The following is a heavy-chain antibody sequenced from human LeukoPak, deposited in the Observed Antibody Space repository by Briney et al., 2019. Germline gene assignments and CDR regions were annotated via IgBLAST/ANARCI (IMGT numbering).Heavy chain of an antibody. CDR3: AWELDSIPYYFDY. J-gene: IGHJ4*02. Sequence: PGGSLRLSCAASGFTFSSYAMHWVRQAPGKGLEWVAVISYDGSNKYYADSVKGRFTISRDNSKNTLYLQMNSLRAEDTAVYYCAWELDSIPYYFDYWGQGTLVTVSS. CDR1: GFTFSSYA. D-gene: IGHD2-2*03. CDR2: ISYDGSNK. V-gene: IGHV3-30-3*01.